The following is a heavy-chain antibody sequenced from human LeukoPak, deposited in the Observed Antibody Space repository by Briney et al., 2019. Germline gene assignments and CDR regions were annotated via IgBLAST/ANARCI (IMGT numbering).Heavy chain of an antibody. V-gene: IGHV3-11*01. CDR1: GFTFGDYY. J-gene: IGHJ5*02. CDR3: ARDSGSYSLDYNWFDP. Sequence: GGSLRLSCAASGFTFGDYYMSWIRQAPGKGLEWVSYISSSSSTIYYADSVKGRFTISRDNAKNSLYLQMNSLRAEDTAVYYCARDSGSYSLDYNWFDPWGQGTLVTVSS. CDR2: ISSSSSTI. D-gene: IGHD1-26*01.